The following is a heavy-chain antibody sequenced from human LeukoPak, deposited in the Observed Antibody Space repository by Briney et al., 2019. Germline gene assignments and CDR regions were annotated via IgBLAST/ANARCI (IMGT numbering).Heavy chain of an antibody. CDR1: GGSISSGGYY. V-gene: IGHV4-30-2*01. CDR2: IYHSGST. Sequence: SGTLSLTCAVSGGSISSGGYYWSWIRQPPGKGLEWIGYIYHSGSTYYNPSLKSRVTISVDRSKNQFSLKLSSVTAADTAVYYCARGVSHYDILTGPDYWGQGTLVTVSS. J-gene: IGHJ4*02. CDR3: ARGVSHYDILTGPDY. D-gene: IGHD3-9*01.